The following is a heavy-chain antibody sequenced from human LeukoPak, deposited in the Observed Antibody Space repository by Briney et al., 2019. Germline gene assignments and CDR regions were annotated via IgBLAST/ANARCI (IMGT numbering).Heavy chain of an antibody. J-gene: IGHJ4*02. D-gene: IGHD2-2*01. CDR2: INHSGST. CDR3: ARGRGVVVPGLEDY. V-gene: IGHV4-34*01. CDR1: GGSFSGYY. Sequence: SETLSLTCAVYGGSFSGYYWSWIRQPPGKGLEWIGEINHSGSTNYNPSLKSRVTISVDTSKNQFSLKLSSVTVADTAVYYCARGRGVVVPGLEDYWGQGTLVTVSS.